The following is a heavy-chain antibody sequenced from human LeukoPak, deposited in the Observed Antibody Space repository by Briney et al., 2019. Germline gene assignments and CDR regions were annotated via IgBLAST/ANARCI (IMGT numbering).Heavy chain of an antibody. CDR3: ARDGHIVVVPAAPASEYYYYYGMDV. J-gene: IGHJ6*04. D-gene: IGHD2-2*01. CDR1: GFTFSSYS. V-gene: IGHV3-21*01. CDR2: ISSSSSYI. Sequence: GGSLRLSCAASGFTFSSYSMNWVRQAPGKGLEWVSSISSSSSYIYYADSVKGRFTISRDNAKNSLYLQMNSLRAEDTAVYYCARDGHIVVVPAAPASEYYYYYGMDVWGKGTTVTVSS.